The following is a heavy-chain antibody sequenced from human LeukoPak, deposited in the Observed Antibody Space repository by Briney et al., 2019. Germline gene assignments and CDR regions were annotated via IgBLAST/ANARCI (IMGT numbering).Heavy chain of an antibody. CDR1: GYTFTTDD. D-gene: IGHD5-24*01. Sequence: ASVKVSCKASGYTFTTDDINWVRQASGRGLEWMGLISPGTGKTRYPQKFQGRVTMTRDTSINTVYMELSSLRSEDTAIYYCAREDEMATRKDAFDIWGQGTMVTVSS. V-gene: IGHV1-8*01. J-gene: IGHJ3*02. CDR2: ISPGTGKT. CDR3: AREDEMATRKDAFDI.